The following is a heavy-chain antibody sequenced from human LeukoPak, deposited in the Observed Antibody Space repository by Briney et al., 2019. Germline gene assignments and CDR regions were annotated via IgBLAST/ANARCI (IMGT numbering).Heavy chain of an antibody. Sequence: PGGSLRLSCAASGFTFSSYDMHWVRQATGKGLEWVSAICTAGDTYYPGSEKDRFTISRENAKNSLYIKMNSLRAGDTAVYYCARHCSSNRCYGDACDIWGQGTMVTVSS. J-gene: IGHJ3*02. CDR1: GFTFSSYD. CDR3: ARHCSSNRCYGDACDI. V-gene: IGHV3-13*01. D-gene: IGHD2-2*01. CDR2: ICTAGDT.